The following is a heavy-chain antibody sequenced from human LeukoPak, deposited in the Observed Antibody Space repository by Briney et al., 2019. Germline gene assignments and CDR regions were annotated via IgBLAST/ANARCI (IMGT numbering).Heavy chain of an antibody. D-gene: IGHD5-24*01. Sequence: GGSLRLSCAASGFTFSSYWMSWVRQAPGKGLEWVANIKKDGSEIYYVDSVKGRFTISRDNAKNSLYPQMNSLRAEDTAVYYCARHDYNFEYWGQGTLVTVSS. V-gene: IGHV3-7*01. CDR2: IKKDGSEI. CDR1: GFTFSSYW. CDR3: ARHDYNFEY. J-gene: IGHJ4*02.